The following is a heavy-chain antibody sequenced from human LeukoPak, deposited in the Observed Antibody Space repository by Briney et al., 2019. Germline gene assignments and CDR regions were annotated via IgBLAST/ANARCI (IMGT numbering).Heavy chain of an antibody. V-gene: IGHV3-48*03. CDR3: ARDRIMVVGPYNWFDP. D-gene: IGHD2-15*01. CDR2: ISSSSSTI. Sequence: GGSLRLSCAGSGFTFSNYEMIWLRQAPGKGLKWISYISSSSSTIYYADSVKGRFTVSSDDAENSLYLHMSSLRGEDTAVYYCARDRIMVVGPYNWFDPWGQGTLVTAS. CDR1: GFTFSNYE. J-gene: IGHJ5*02.